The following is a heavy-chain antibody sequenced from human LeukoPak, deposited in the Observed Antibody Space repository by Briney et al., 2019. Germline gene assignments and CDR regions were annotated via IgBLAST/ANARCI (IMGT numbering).Heavy chain of an antibody. CDR2: IYYSGST. V-gene: IGHV4-39*07. CDR1: GGSISSSSYY. J-gene: IGHJ3*02. D-gene: IGHD1-7*01. CDR3: ARLRYNWNYVVWDAFDI. Sequence: PSETLSLTCTVSGGSISSSSYYWGCFRQPPGKGLEWIGSIYYSGSTYYNPSLKSRVTISVDTSKNQFSLKLSSVTAADTAVYYCARLRYNWNYVVWDAFDIWGQGTMVTVSS.